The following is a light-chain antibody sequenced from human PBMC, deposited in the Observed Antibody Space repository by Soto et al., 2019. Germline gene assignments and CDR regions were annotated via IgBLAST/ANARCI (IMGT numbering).Light chain of an antibody. CDR2: DAS. CDR3: QQRSSWPRT. CDR1: QSISSY. V-gene: IGKV3-11*01. Sequence: EIVLTQSPATLSLSPGERATLSCRASQSISSYLAWYQQKPGRAPRLLISDASNRATGIPARFSGSGSGTEFTLTISSLEPEDFAVYYCQQRSSWPRTFGQGTKVEIK. J-gene: IGKJ1*01.